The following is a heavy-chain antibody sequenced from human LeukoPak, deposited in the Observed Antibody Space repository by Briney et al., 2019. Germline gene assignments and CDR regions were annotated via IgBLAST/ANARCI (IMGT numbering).Heavy chain of an antibody. J-gene: IGHJ4*02. Sequence: LAGGSLRLSCAASGFTFSSYAVSWVRRAPGKGLEWVSVIYAGDTIHYADSVKGRFTIFRDNSENTMYLQMNSLRAEDTALYYCATIGTGDYREDSWGQGTLVTVSS. D-gene: IGHD3/OR15-3a*01. CDR1: GFTFSSYA. CDR3: ATIGTGDYREDS. V-gene: IGHV3-66*01. CDR2: IYAGDTI.